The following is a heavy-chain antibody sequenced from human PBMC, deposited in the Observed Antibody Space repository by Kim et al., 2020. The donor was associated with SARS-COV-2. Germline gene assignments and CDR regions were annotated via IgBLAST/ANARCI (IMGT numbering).Heavy chain of an antibody. D-gene: IGHD3-9*01. CDR2: INWNGGST. V-gene: IGHV3-20*01. CDR3: ARDRTYYDILTGHPSNWFDP. J-gene: IGHJ5*02. CDR1: GFTFDDYG. Sequence: GGSLRLSCAASGFTFDDYGMSWVRQAPGKGLEWVSGINWNGGSTGYADSVKGRFTISRDNAKNSLYLQMNSLRAEDTALYHCARDRTYYDILTGHPSNWFDPWGQGTLVTVSS.